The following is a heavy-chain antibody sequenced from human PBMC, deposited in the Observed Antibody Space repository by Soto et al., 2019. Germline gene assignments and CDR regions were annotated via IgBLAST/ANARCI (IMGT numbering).Heavy chain of an antibody. Sequence: EVQLVESGGGLVQPGGSLRVSCAASGFTFSSYWMHWVRQAPGKGLVWVSRINSDGSSTSYADSVKGRFTISRDNAKNPLYLQMHSLRAEDTAIYYCARRGAVAGLHYWGQGTLVTVSS. V-gene: IGHV3-74*01. CDR1: GFTFSSYW. CDR3: ARRGAVAGLHY. CDR2: INSDGSST. D-gene: IGHD6-19*01. J-gene: IGHJ4*02.